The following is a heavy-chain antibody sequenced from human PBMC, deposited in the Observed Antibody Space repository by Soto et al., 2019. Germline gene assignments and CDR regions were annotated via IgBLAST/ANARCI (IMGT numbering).Heavy chain of an antibody. CDR3: AREGHSFSKVVTASSTLPPPLGFFDY. CDR1: GGTFSSYA. V-gene: IGHV1-69*13. D-gene: IGHD2-21*02. Sequence: ASVKVSCKASGGTFSSYAISWVRQAPGQGLEWMGGIIPIFGTANYAQKFQGRVTITADESTSTAYMELSSLRSEDTAVYYCAREGHSFSKVVTASSTLPPPLGFFDYWGQGTLVTVS. J-gene: IGHJ4*02. CDR2: IIPIFGTA.